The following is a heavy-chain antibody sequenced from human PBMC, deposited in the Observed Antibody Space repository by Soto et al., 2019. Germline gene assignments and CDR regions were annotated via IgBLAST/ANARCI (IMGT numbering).Heavy chain of an antibody. CDR3: ARSYCSSTSCYILAVGVWFDP. Sequence: SVKVSCKASGGTFSSYAISWVRQAPGQGLEWMGGIIPIFGTANYAQKFQGRVTITADESTSTAYMELSSLRSEDTAVYYCARSYCSSTSCYILAVGVWFDPWGQGTRVTVSS. D-gene: IGHD2-2*02. V-gene: IGHV1-69*13. CDR2: IIPIFGTA. CDR1: GGTFSSYA. J-gene: IGHJ5*02.